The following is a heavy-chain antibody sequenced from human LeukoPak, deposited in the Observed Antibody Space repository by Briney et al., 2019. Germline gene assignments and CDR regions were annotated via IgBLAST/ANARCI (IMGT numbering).Heavy chain of an antibody. V-gene: IGHV4-30-4*01. CDR3: ARARYGDYVEFDY. D-gene: IGHD4-17*01. Sequence: PSETLSLTCSVSGGSISSGGYYWSWIRQPPGKGLEWIGYIYYSGSTYYNPSLKSRVTISVDTSKNQFSLKLSSVTAADTAVYYCARARYGDYVEFDYWGQGTLVTVSS. CDR1: GGSISSGGYY. J-gene: IGHJ4*02. CDR2: IYYSGST.